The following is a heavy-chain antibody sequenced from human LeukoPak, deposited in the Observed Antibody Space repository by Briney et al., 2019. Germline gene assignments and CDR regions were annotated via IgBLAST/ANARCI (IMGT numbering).Heavy chain of an antibody. J-gene: IGHJ4*02. Sequence: SETLSLTCAVYGGSFGGYYWSWIRQPPGKGLEWIGEINHSGSTNYNPSLKSRVTISVDTSKNQFSLKLSSVTAADTAVYYCARGVVVAATSFDYWGQGTLVTVSS. D-gene: IGHD2-15*01. V-gene: IGHV4-34*01. CDR2: INHSGST. CDR1: GGSFGGYY. CDR3: ARGVVVAATSFDY.